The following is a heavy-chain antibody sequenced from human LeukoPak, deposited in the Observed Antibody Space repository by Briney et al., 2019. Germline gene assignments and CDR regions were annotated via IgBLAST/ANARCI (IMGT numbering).Heavy chain of an antibody. J-gene: IGHJ4*02. CDR3: ARPLEYSSSSGFDY. CDR2: INHSGST. Sequence: PSETLSLTCAVYGGSFSGYYWSWIRQPPGKGLEWIGEINHSGSTNYNPSLKSRVTISVDTSKNQFSLKLSSVTAADTAVYYCARPLEYSSSSGFDYWGQGTLVTVSS. D-gene: IGHD6-6*01. V-gene: IGHV4-34*01. CDR1: GGSFSGYY.